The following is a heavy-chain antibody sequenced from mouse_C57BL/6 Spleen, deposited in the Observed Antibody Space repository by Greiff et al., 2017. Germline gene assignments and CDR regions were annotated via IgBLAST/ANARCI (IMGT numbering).Heavy chain of an antibody. D-gene: IGHD1-1*01. CDR2: IYTGSGNT. CDR1: GYTFTDYY. CDR3: ARNYGSSYDAMDY. Sequence: QVQLQQSGAELVRPGASVKLSCKASGYTFTDYYIKCVTQRPGQGLEVIARIYTGSGNTYYNEKFKGKATLTAEKSSSTAYMQLSSLTSEDSAVYFCARNYGSSYDAMDYWGQGTSVTVSS. J-gene: IGHJ4*01. V-gene: IGHV1-76*01.